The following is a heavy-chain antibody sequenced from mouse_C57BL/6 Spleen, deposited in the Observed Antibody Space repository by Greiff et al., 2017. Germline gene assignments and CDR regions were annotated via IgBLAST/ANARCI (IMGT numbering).Heavy chain of an antibody. Sequence: QVQLQQSGAELARPGASVKLSCKASGYTFTSYGISWVKQRTGQGLEWIGEIYPRSGNTYYNEKFKGKATLTADKSSSTAYMELRSLTSEDSAVYFWARGDYGSSFGYWGQGTPLTVSS. CDR3: ARGDYGSSFGY. CDR2: IYPRSGNT. J-gene: IGHJ2*01. D-gene: IGHD1-1*01. CDR1: GYTFTSYG. V-gene: IGHV1-81*01.